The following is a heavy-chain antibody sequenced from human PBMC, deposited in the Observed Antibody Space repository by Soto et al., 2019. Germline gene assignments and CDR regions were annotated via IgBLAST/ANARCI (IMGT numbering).Heavy chain of an antibody. CDR2: ITGSGGDT. Sequence: GGSLRLSCAASGFTFNNYSMGWVRQASGKGLEWVSAITGSGGDTYSADSVKGRFTVSRDNSKNTLYLQMNSLRAEDTAKYYCAKLGSSSWSPRYYFDYWGQGTLVTVSS. J-gene: IGHJ4*02. D-gene: IGHD2-2*01. CDR1: GFTFNNYS. V-gene: IGHV3-23*01. CDR3: AKLGSSSWSPRYYFDY.